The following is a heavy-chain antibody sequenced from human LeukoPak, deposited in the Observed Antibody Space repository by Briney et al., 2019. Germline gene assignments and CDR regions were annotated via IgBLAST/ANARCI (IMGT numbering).Heavy chain of an antibody. CDR3: ARGVGWSGAFDI. CDR2: IYYSGST. D-gene: IGHD3-3*01. V-gene: IGHV4-59*01. CDR1: VGSISSYY. Sequence: PSETLSLTCTVSVGSISSYYWSWIRQPPGKGLEWIGYIYYSGSTNYNPSLKSRVTISVDTSKNQFSLKLSSVTAADTAVYYCARGVGWSGAFDIWGQGTMVTVSS. J-gene: IGHJ3*02.